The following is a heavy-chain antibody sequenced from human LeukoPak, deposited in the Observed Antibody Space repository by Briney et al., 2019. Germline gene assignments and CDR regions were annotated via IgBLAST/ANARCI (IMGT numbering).Heavy chain of an antibody. D-gene: IGHD3-9*01. Sequence: PSETLSLTCAVYGGSFSGYYWSWIRQPPGKGPEWIGEINHSGSTNYNPSLKSRVTISVDTSKNQFTLQLNSVTPEDAAVYYCARGDIAFDYWGQGILVTVSS. J-gene: IGHJ4*02. CDR2: INHSGST. CDR1: GGSFSGYY. CDR3: ARGDIAFDY. V-gene: IGHV4-34*01.